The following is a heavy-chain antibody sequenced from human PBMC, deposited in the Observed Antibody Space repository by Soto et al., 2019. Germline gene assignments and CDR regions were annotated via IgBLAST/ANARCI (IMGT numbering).Heavy chain of an antibody. V-gene: IGHV3-23*01. CDR3: SKDAVYNDGLWLMDS. CDR1: GFTISTYA. Sequence: EVQLLESGGGLVQPGGSLRLSCAASGFTISTYAMTWVRQAPGKGLECVSGVTGSGGQIHYADTVKGRFTISKDNSKNLLYLQMDSLRDEDTALYYCSKDAVYNDGLWLMDSWGQGTLVTVSS. D-gene: IGHD2-21*01. J-gene: IGHJ5*02. CDR2: VTGSGGQI.